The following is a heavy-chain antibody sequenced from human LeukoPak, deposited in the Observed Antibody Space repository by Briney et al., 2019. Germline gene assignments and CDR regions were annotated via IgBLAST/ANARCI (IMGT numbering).Heavy chain of an antibody. CDR1: GGSISSYY. V-gene: IGHV4-59*01. CDR2: IYYSGST. J-gene: IGHJ6*02. CDR3: ARGSVGITMVRGVIAYYYYGMDV. D-gene: IGHD3-10*01. Sequence: PSETLSLTCTVSGGSISSYYWSWIRQPPGKGLEWIGYIYYSGSTNYNPSLKSRVTISVDTSKNQFSLKLSSVTAADTAVYYCARGSVGITMVRGVIAYYYYGMDVWGQGTTVIVSS.